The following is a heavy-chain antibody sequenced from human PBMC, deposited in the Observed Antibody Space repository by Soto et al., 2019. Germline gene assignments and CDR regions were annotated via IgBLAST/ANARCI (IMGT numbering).Heavy chain of an antibody. D-gene: IGHD5-18*01. CDR1: GFTVSINY. J-gene: IGHJ6*02. CDR3: ARARDSYGPYYGMDV. CDR2: IYSGGST. V-gene: IGHV3-53*01. Sequence: LXLSCAASGFTVSINYMSWVRQAPGKGLECVSVIYSGGSTYYADSFKGRFTISRDNSKNTLYLQMNSLRAEDTAVYYCARARDSYGPYYGMDVWGQGSTVTVSS.